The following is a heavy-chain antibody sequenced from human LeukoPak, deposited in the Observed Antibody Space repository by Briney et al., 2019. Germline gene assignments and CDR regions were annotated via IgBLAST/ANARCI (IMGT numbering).Heavy chain of an antibody. CDR3: ARLRARGVIIRYYYYGMDV. J-gene: IGHJ6*02. Sequence: SEALSLTCAVYGGSFSGYYWSWIRQPPGKGLEWIGEINHSGSTNYNPSLKSRVTISVDTSKNQFSLKLSSVTAADTAVYYCARLRARGVIIRYYYYGMDVWGQGTTVTVSS. D-gene: IGHD3-10*01. CDR1: GGSFSGYY. V-gene: IGHV4-34*01. CDR2: INHSGST.